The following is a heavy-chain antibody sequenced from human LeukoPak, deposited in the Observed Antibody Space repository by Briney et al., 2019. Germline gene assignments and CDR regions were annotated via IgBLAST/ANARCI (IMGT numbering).Heavy chain of an antibody. CDR1: GFTLITYW. J-gene: IGHJ4*02. CDR2: INQDGSEK. V-gene: IGHV3-7*01. CDR3: AKDLLAYCGGDCYSGTDY. Sequence: GGSLRLSCAASGFTLITYWMTWVRQAPGKGLEWVANINQDGSEKYYVGSVKGRFTISRDNARNSLYLQMNSLRAEDTAVYYCAKDLLAYCGGDCYSGTDYWGQGTLVTVSS. D-gene: IGHD2-21*02.